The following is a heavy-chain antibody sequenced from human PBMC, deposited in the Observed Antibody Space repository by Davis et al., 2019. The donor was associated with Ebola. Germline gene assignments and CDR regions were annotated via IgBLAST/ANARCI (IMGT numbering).Heavy chain of an antibody. CDR3: ARGHSNFDWYFDL. D-gene: IGHD3-3*02. CDR1: GGSFSGYY. CDR2: INHSGST. V-gene: IGHV4-34*01. J-gene: IGHJ2*01. Sequence: GSLRLSCAVYGGSFSGYYWSWIRQPPGKGLEWIGEINHSGSTNYNPSLKSRVTISVDRSKNQFSLKLSSVTAADTAVYYCARGHSNFDWYFDLWGRGTLVTVSS.